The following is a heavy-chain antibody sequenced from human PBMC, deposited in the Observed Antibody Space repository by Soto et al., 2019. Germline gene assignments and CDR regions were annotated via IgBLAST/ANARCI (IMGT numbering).Heavy chain of an antibody. J-gene: IGHJ4*02. CDR1: GFTFSSYD. D-gene: IGHD6-19*01. CDR2: IGTAGDT. Sequence: GGSLRLSCAASGFTFSSYDMHWVRQATGKGLEWVSAIGTAGDTYYPGSVKGRFTISRENAKNSLYLQMNSLRAGDTAVYYCARGQAVAGTLDYWGQGTLVTVSS. V-gene: IGHV3-13*01. CDR3: ARGQAVAGTLDY.